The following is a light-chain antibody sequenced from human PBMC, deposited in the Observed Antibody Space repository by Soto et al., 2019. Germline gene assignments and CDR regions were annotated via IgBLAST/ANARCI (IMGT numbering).Light chain of an antibody. J-gene: IGLJ1*01. CDR1: SGSVSTANH. V-gene: IGLV8-61*01. Sequence: QAVVTQESSFSVSPGGTVTLTCGLISGSVSTANHPNWYQQTPGQAPRNLIYSTSTRSSGVPDRFSGSILGTKAALTITGAQADDESDYYCALFMGNGISVFGTGTKLTVL. CDR3: ALFMGNGISV. CDR2: STS.